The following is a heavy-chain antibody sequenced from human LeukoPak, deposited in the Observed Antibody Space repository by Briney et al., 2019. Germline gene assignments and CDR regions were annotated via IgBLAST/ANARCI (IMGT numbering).Heavy chain of an antibody. CDR1: GYTFTSYY. V-gene: IGHV1-46*01. J-gene: IGHJ3*02. D-gene: IGHD3-9*01. CDR2: INPTGGST. Sequence: ASVKVSCKASGYTFTSYYMHWVRQAPGQGLEWMGLINPTGGSTGYAQKFQGRVTMTRDMSTSTDYMELSSLRSEDTAIYYCARVYDILTGFDPIGAFDIWGQGTMVTVSP. CDR3: ARVYDILTGFDPIGAFDI.